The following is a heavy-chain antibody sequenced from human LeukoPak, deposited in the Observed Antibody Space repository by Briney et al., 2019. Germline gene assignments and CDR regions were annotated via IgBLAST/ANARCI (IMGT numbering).Heavy chain of an antibody. CDR1: GFTFSSYS. D-gene: IGHD3-10*01. V-gene: IGHV3-21*04. J-gene: IGHJ5*02. CDR2: ISSSSSYI. Sequence: PGGSLRLSCAASGFTFSSYSMNWVRQAPGKGLEWVSSISSSSSYIYYADSVKGRFTISRDNAKNSLYLQMNSLRSEDTAVYYCARDRWFGKSRWFDPWGQGTLVTVSS. CDR3: ARDRWFGKSRWFDP.